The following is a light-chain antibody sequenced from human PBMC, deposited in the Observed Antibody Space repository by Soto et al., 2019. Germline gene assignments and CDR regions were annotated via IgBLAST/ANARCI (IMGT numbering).Light chain of an antibody. CDR3: QSYDSSLSGWV. CDR1: SSNIGAGYD. CDR2: GNN. Sequence: QSVLTQPPSVSGAPGQRVTISCTGSSSNIGAGYDVHWYQQLPGTAPKLLIHGNNNRPSGAPDRISGSKSGTSASLAITGLQAEDEADYYCQSYDSSLSGWVFGGGTKLTVL. V-gene: IGLV1-40*01. J-gene: IGLJ3*02.